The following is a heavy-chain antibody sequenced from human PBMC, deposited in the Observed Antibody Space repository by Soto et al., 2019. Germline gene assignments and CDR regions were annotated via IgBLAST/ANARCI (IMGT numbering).Heavy chain of an antibody. V-gene: IGHV3-74*01. CDR3: ARECYDFWSGYPIGMDV. CDR2: INSDGSST. D-gene: IGHD3-3*01. J-gene: IGHJ6*02. Sequence: VGSLRLSCAASGFTFSSYWMHWVRQAPGKGLVWVSRINSDGSSTSYADSVKGRFTISRDNAKNTLYLQMNSLRAEDTAVYYCARECYDFWSGYPIGMDVWGQGTTVTVSS. CDR1: GFTFSSYW.